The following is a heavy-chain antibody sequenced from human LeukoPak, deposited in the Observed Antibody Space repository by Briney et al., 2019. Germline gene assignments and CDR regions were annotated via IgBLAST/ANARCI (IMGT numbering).Heavy chain of an antibody. Sequence: PGGSLRLSCAASGFTFSSYSMNWVRQAPGKGLEWVPSISSSSSYIYYADSVKGRFTISRDNAKNSLYLQMNSLRAEDTAVYYCARDYTAQTPYYFDYWGQGTLVTVSS. CDR3: ARDYTAQTPYYFDY. D-gene: IGHD3-16*01. J-gene: IGHJ4*02. CDR2: ISSSSSYI. V-gene: IGHV3-21*01. CDR1: GFTFSSYS.